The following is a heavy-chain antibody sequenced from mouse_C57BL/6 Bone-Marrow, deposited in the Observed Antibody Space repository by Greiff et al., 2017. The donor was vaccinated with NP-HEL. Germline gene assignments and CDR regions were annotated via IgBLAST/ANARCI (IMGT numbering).Heavy chain of an antibody. CDR1: GFTFSSYG. CDR3: ARSRIYWYFDV. Sequence: VQLQQSGGDLVKPGGSLKLSCAASGFTFSSYGMSWVRQTPDKRLEWVATISSGGSYTYYPDSVKGRFTISRDNAKNTLYLQMSSLKSEDTAMYYCARSRIYWYFDVWGTGTTVTVSS. D-gene: IGHD1-1*01. J-gene: IGHJ1*03. CDR2: ISSGGSYT. V-gene: IGHV5-6*01.